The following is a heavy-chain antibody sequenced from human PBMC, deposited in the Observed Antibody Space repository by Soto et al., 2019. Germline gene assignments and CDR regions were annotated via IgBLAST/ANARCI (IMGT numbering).Heavy chain of an antibody. J-gene: IGHJ4*02. CDR3: AKNSGRLTTSSPFDY. V-gene: IGHV3-23*01. D-gene: IGHD1-26*01. CDR1: GFTFSGYA. Sequence: EVQLLESGGDLVQPGRSLRLSCAASGFTFSGYAMSWVRQAPGKGLEWVSVIHGGGNSAYYAASVKGRFTISRVNPKTTLYLQMSSLRGEDPAVYYCAKNSGRLTTSSPFDYWGQGTLVTVSS. CDR2: IHGGGNSA.